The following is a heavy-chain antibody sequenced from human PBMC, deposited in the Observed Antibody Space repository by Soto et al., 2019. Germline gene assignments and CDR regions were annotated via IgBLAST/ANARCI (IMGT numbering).Heavy chain of an antibody. CDR2: IYPGDSDT. Sequence: PGESLKISCTVSGYRFTNFWIGWVRQMPGKGLEWTGIIYPGDSDTRYGPSFEGQVTFAADRSTSTAYLQWSSLRASDTAMYYCAKTYSGDSNDAFDIWGQGTLVTVSS. V-gene: IGHV5-51*01. J-gene: IGHJ3*02. CDR1: GYRFTNFW. CDR3: AKTYSGDSNDAFDI. D-gene: IGHD1-26*01.